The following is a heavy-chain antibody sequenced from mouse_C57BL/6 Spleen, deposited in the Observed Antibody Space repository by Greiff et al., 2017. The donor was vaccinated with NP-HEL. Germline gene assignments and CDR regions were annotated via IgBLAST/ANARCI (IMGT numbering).Heavy chain of an antibody. CDR1: GYSITSGYY. V-gene: IGHV3-6*01. J-gene: IGHJ1*03. CDR2: ISYDGSN. D-gene: IGHD2-2*01. Sequence: EVQVVESGPGLVKPSQSLSLTCSVTGYSITSGYYWNWIRQFPGNKLEWMGYISYDGSNNYNPSLKNRISITRDTSKNQFFLKLNSVTTEDTATYYCARGIYYGYDVDVWGTGTTVTVSS. CDR3: ARGIYYGYDVDV.